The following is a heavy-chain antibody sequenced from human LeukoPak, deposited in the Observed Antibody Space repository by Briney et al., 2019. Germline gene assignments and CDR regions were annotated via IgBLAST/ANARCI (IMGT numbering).Heavy chain of an antibody. CDR1: GGSISSYY. Sequence: SETLSLTCTVSGGSISSYYWSWIRQPPGKGLEWIGEINHSGSTNYNPSLKSRATISVDTSKNQFSLKLSSVTAADTAVYYCARGSPNWFDPCGQGTLVTVSS. CDR3: ARGSPNWFDP. CDR2: INHSGST. J-gene: IGHJ5*02. V-gene: IGHV4-34*01.